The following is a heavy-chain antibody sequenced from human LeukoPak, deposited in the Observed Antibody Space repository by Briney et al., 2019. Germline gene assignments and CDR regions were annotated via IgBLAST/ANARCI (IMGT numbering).Heavy chain of an antibody. J-gene: IGHJ4*02. CDR2: ISYDDSNK. V-gene: IGHV3-30*04. CDR3: AREKYRGIACPPPYDLDS. CDR1: GFTFSSYA. Sequence: GGSLRLSCAASGFTFSSYAMNWVRQAPGKGLEWVAVISYDDSNKYYADSVKGRFTISRDNSKNTLYLQMNSLRAEDTAVYYCAREKYRGIACPPPYDLDSSGQGNLVTASS. D-gene: IGHD2-21*01.